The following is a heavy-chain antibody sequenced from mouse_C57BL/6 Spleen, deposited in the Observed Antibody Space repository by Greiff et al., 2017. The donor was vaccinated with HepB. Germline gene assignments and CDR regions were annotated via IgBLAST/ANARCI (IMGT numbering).Heavy chain of an antibody. J-gene: IGHJ1*03. Sequence: QVQLQQPGAELVRPGSSVKLSCKASGYTFTSYWMHWVKQRPIQGLEWIGNIDPSDSETHYNQKFKDKATLTVDKSSSTAYMQLSSLTSEDSAVYYGAREVLLRGYSNGWYFDVWGTGTTVTVSA. CDR2: IDPSDSET. V-gene: IGHV1-52*01. CDR1: GYTFTSYW. CDR3: AREVLLRGYSNGWYFDV. D-gene: IGHD2-5*01.